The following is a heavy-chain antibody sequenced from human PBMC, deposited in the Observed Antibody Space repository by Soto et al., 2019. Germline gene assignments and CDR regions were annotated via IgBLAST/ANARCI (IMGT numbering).Heavy chain of an antibody. D-gene: IGHD6-19*01. J-gene: IGHJ4*02. CDR3: ARGIGSGWDLGY. Sequence: QVQVQESRPGLVKASGTLSLTCAVSGDSVSSSFWWSWVRQTPGKGVEWIGEVYHSGTTNYNPSLKSRVTISVDKSKNQFSLKLRSVTAADTAIYYCARGIGSGWDLGYWGQGTLVTVSS. CDR2: VYHSGTT. V-gene: IGHV4-4*02. CDR1: GDSVSSSFW.